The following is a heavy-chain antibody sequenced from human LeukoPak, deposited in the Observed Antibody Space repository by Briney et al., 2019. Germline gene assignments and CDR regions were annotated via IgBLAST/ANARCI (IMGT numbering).Heavy chain of an antibody. CDR2: INPNSGDT. Sequence: ASVKVSCKASGYIFTDYYIHWVRQAPGQGPEWMGRINPNSGDTDSAQKSQGRVTMTRVTSITTVYMEMRRLTSDDTAVYYCARVAYGNNATPFDHWGQGTLVIVSS. D-gene: IGHD4-11*01. CDR3: ARVAYGNNATPFDH. CDR1: GYIFTDYY. J-gene: IGHJ4*02. V-gene: IGHV1-2*06.